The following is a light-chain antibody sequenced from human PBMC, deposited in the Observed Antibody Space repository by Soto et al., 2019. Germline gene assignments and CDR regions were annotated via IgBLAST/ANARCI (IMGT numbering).Light chain of an antibody. V-gene: IGKV3-20*01. J-gene: IGKJ3*01. CDR2: GAS. CDR1: QSVNDNH. Sequence: EVVLTQSPGTLSLSPGARATLSCRASQSVNDNHLAWYQQKGGQAPRLLIYGASTRATGVPERFSGSGFGTAYSLIINSLEPEDFALYYCQLYGGSPPRSTFGPGTTVEI. CDR3: QLYGGSPPRST.